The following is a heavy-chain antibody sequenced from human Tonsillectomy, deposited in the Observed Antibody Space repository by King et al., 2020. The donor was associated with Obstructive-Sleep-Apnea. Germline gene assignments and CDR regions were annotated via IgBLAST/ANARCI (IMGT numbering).Heavy chain of an antibody. CDR1: GFTFDNYG. CDR2: ISGSSDNT. J-gene: IGHJ4*02. D-gene: IGHD6-13*01. CDR3: AKGRYSSTQYYFDY. V-gene: IGHV3-23*04. Sequence: QLVESGGGLVQPGGSLRLSCAASGFTFDNYGMSWVRQAPGKGLEWVSVISGSSDNTYYADFVKGRFTISRDNSKNTLYLHMNSLRAEDTAVYYCAKGRYSSTQYYFDYWGQGTLVTVTS.